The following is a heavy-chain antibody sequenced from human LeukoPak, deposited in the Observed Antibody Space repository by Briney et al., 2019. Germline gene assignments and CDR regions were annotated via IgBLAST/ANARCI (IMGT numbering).Heavy chain of an antibody. CDR3: ARRSGITMVRGVIDY. J-gene: IGHJ4*02. D-gene: IGHD3-10*01. CDR1: GFTFSSYW. Sequence: SGGSLRLSCAASGFTFSSYWMSWVRQAPGKGLEWVANIKQDGSEKYYVDSVKGRFTISRDNAKNSLYLQMNSLRAEDTAVYYCARRSGITMVRGVIDYWGQGTLVTVSS. CDR2: IKQDGSEK. V-gene: IGHV3-7*01.